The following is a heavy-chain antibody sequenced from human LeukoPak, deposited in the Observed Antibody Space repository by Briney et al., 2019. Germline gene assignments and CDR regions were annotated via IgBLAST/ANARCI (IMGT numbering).Heavy chain of an antibody. V-gene: IGHV7-4-1*02. J-gene: IGHJ4*02. Sequence: ASVKVSCKASGYTFTDYYMHWVRQAPGQGLEWMGWINTNTGNPTYAQGFTGRFVFSLDTSVSTAYLQIISLKAEDTAVYYCARVRLRPYGGEPIDYWGQGTLVTVSS. D-gene: IGHD1-26*01. CDR2: INTNTGNP. CDR3: ARVRLRPYGGEPIDY. CDR1: GYTFTDYY.